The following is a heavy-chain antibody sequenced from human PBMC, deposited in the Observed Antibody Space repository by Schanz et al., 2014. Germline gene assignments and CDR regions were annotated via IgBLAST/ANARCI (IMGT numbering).Heavy chain of an antibody. Sequence: QVQLVQSGAEVKKPGPSVKVSCKASGYTFTNHYLHWVRQAPGQGLEWMGRISPSSGGTNYAQNFQGRVTMTKDTSINTVYMELSTLTSDDTAVYYCARESVSRTRLFDPWGQGTLXTVSS. CDR3: ARESVSRTRLFDP. CDR2: ISPSSGGT. D-gene: IGHD3-3*01. CDR1: GYTFTNHY. V-gene: IGHV1-2*06. J-gene: IGHJ5*02.